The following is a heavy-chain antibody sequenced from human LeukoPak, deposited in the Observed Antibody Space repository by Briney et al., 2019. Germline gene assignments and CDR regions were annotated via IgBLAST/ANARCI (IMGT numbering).Heavy chain of an antibody. V-gene: IGHV3-21*01. Sequence: GGSLGLSRAASGFTFSSYWMYWVRQAPGKGLEWVSSISITSTYIYYADSVKGRFTISRDNAKNSPYLQMNSLRAEDTAVYYCARDLDRDAFDIWGHGKIVSVSS. D-gene: IGHD1-1*01. CDR2: ISITSTYI. CDR3: ARDLDRDAFDI. CDR1: GFTFSSYW. J-gene: IGHJ3*02.